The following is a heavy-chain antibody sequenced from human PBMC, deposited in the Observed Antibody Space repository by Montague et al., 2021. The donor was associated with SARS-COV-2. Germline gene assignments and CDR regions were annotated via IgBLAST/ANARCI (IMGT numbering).Heavy chain of an antibody. CDR1: GGSFSAYY. V-gene: IGHV4-34*01. J-gene: IGHJ5*02. Sequence: SETLSLTCAVYGGSFSAYYWSWIRQPPGKGLEWIGEINHSGSTNYNPSLKSRVTISVDTSKNQFSLKLSSVTAADTAVYYCARTDYISSWFGAKKWFDPWGQGTLGPVSS. CDR3: ARTDYISSWFGAKKWFDP. CDR2: INHSGST. D-gene: IGHD6-13*01.